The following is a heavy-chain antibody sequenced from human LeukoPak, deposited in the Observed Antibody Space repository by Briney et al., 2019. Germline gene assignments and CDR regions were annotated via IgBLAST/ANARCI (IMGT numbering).Heavy chain of an antibody. CDR2: ISGSGGST. D-gene: IGHD3-9*01. J-gene: IGHJ4*02. CDR3: AKGTYDILTGYYDY. CDR1: GGSISSSSHH. Sequence: ETLSLTCTVSGGSISSSSHHWSWARQAPGKGLEWVSAISGSGGSTYYADSVKGRFTISRDNSKNTLYLQMNSLRAEDTAVYYCAKGTYDILTGYYDYWGQGTLVTVSS. V-gene: IGHV3-23*01.